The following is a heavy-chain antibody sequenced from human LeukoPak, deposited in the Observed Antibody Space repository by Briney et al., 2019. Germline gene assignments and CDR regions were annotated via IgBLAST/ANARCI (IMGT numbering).Heavy chain of an antibody. CDR1: GGSISSYY. J-gene: IGHJ6*03. CDR2: IYHSGST. Sequence: SETLSLTCTVSGGSISSYYWSWIRQPPGKGLEWIGYIYHSGSTYYNPSLKSRVTISVDRSKNQFSLKLSSVTAADTAVYYCARGERYCSGGSCSPYYYYYYMDVWGKGTTVTVSS. CDR3: ARGERYCSGGSCSPYYYYYYMDV. D-gene: IGHD2-15*01. V-gene: IGHV4-59*12.